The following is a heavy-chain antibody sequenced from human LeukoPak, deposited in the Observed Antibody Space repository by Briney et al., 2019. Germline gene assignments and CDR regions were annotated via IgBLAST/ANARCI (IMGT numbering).Heavy chain of an antibody. CDR2: ISSSSSYI. CDR1: GFTFSSYS. Sequence: KPGGSLRLSCAASGFTFSSYSMNWVRQAPGKGLEWVSSISSSSSYIYYADSVKGRFTISRDNAKNSLYLQMNSLRAEDTAVYYCAREPRTYYYDSSGTDWGQGTLVTVSS. CDR3: AREPRTYYYDSSGTD. V-gene: IGHV3-21*01. J-gene: IGHJ4*02. D-gene: IGHD3-22*01.